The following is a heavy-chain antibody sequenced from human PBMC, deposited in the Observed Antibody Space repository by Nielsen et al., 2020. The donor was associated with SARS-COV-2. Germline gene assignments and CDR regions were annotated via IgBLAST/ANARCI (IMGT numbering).Heavy chain of an antibody. D-gene: IGHD1-26*01. J-gene: IGHJ3*02. CDR1: GFTFSSYS. V-gene: IGHV3-48*01. Sequence: GESLKISCAASGFTFSSYSMNWVRQAPGKGLEWVSYISSSSSTIYYADSVKGRFTISRDNAKNSLYLQMNSLRAEDTAVYYCARSRWELLVGYTGDDASDIWGQGTMVTVSS. CDR2: ISSSSSTI. CDR3: ARSRWELLVGYTGDDASDI.